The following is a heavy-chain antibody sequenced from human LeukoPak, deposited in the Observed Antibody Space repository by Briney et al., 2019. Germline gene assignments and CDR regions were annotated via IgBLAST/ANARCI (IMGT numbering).Heavy chain of an antibody. D-gene: IGHD3-16*01. J-gene: IGHJ4*02. V-gene: IGHV3-48*01. CDR2: ISSSSSDT. CDR3: AKDGRSYVF. CDR1: GFSFNVYS. Sequence: GGSLRLSCVASGFSFNVYSMNWVRQAPGKGLEWVSYISSSSSDTYYAGSVGGRFIVSRDNAKNSLYLQMDSLRTEDTAVYYCAKDGRSYVFWGQGALVTVSS.